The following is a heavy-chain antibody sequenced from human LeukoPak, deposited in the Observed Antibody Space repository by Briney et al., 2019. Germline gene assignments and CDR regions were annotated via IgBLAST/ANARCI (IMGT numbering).Heavy chain of an antibody. V-gene: IGHV4-4*07. D-gene: IGHD3-22*01. CDR3: ARAGDSSGYEYYFDY. CDR2: IYTSGST. CDR1: GGSISSYY. Sequence: SETLSFTCTVSGGSISSYYWSWIRQPAGKGLEWIGRIYTSGSTNYNPSLKSRVTMSVDMSTNQFSLKLSSVTAADMAVYYCARAGDSSGYEYYFDYWGQGTLVTVSS. J-gene: IGHJ4*02.